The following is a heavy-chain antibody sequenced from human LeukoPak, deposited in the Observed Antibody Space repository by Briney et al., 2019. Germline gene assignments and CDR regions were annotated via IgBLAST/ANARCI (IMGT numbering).Heavy chain of an antibody. D-gene: IGHD3-10*01. J-gene: IGHJ4*02. Sequence: SETLSLTCTVSGGSISSSSYYWGWIRQPPGKGLEWIGSIYYSGSTYYNPSLKSQVTISVDTSKNQFSLKLSSVTAADTAVYYCARDLKYYYGSGSYGGFDDYWGQGTLVTVSS. CDR2: IYYSGST. CDR1: GGSISSSSYY. V-gene: IGHV4-39*07. CDR3: ARDLKYYYGSGSYGGFDDY.